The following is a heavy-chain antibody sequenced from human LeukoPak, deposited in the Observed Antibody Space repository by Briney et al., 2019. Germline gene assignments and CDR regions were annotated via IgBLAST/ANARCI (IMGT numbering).Heavy chain of an antibody. Sequence: GGSLRLSCAASGFTFSSYAMHWVRQAPGKGLEWVSGISWNSGSIGYADSVKGRFTISRDNAKNSLYLQMNSPRAEDTALYYCVKDSSYGSGSYFDHWGQGTLVTVSS. V-gene: IGHV3-9*01. J-gene: IGHJ4*02. CDR2: ISWNSGSI. CDR3: VKDSSYGSGSYFDH. D-gene: IGHD3-10*01. CDR1: GFTFSSYA.